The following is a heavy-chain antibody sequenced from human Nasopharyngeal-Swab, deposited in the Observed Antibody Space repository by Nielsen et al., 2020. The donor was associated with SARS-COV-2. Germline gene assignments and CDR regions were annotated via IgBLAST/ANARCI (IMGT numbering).Heavy chain of an antibody. J-gene: IGHJ5*02. Sequence: GESLKISCPASGFTFSDYFMSWIRQAPGKGLEWVTYISRSGSSIYYADSVKGRFNISRYNAKNSLYLQMNSLRAEDTAVYYCAGDGQSRTNWFDPWGQGTVVTVSS. CDR1: GFTFSDYF. V-gene: IGHV3-11*04. CDR2: ISRSGSSI. D-gene: IGHD2-8*01. CDR3: AGDGQSRTNWFDP.